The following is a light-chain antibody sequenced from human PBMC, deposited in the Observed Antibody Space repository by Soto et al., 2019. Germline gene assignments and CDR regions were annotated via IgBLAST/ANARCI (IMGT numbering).Light chain of an antibody. V-gene: IGLV1-44*01. CDR1: SSNIGSNT. J-gene: IGLJ2*01. CDR2: SDN. Sequence: QSVLIQPPSASGTPGQRVTISCSGSSSNIGSNTVNWYQQFPGTAPKLLLYSDNQRPSGVPDRFSGSKSGTSASLAISGLQSEDEADYYCATWEDTLNGVVFGGGTKVTVL. CDR3: ATWEDTLNGVV.